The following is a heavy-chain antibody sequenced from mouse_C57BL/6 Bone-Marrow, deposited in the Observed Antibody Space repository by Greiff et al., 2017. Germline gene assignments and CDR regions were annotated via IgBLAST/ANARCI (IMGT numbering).Heavy chain of an antibody. CDR1: GYTFTSYG. Sequence: QVQLKESGAELARPGASVKLSCKASGYTFTSYGISWVKQRTGQGLEWIGEIYPRSGNTYYNEKFKGKATLTADNSSSTAYMELRSLTSEDSAVYVCARNYGSSYWYVDVWGTGTTVTVSS. J-gene: IGHJ1*03. V-gene: IGHV1-81*01. CDR3: ARNYGSSYWYVDV. D-gene: IGHD1-1*01. CDR2: IYPRSGNT.